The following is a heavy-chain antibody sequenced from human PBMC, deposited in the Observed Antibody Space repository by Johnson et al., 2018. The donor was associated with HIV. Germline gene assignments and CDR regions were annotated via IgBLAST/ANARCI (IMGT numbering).Heavy chain of an antibody. CDR1: GFTFSSYW. CDR2: IKQDGSEK. V-gene: IGHV3-7*05. D-gene: IGHD1-26*01. J-gene: IGHJ3*02. CDR3: ARDRVHGGSYYSGAFDI. Sequence: VQLVESGGDLVQPGGSLRLSCAASGFTFSSYWMSWVRQAPGKGLEWVANIKQDGSEKYYVDSVKGRFTISRDHAKNSLHLQMNGLRAEDTAVYYCARDRVHGGSYYSGAFDIWGQWTMVTVSS.